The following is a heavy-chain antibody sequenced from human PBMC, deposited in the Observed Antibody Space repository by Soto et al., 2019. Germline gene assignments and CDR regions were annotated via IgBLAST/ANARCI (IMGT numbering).Heavy chain of an antibody. CDR2: ISSSSSTI. CDR1: GFTFSSYS. J-gene: IGHJ5*02. CDR3: ARDQGGDYVAWFDP. Sequence: EVQLVESGGGLVQPGGSLRLSCAASGFTFSSYSMNWVRQAPGKGLEWVSYISSSSSTIYYADSVKGRFTISRDNAKNALYLQMNSLRDEDTAVYYCARDQGGDYVAWFDPWGQGTLVTVSS. V-gene: IGHV3-48*02. D-gene: IGHD4-17*01.